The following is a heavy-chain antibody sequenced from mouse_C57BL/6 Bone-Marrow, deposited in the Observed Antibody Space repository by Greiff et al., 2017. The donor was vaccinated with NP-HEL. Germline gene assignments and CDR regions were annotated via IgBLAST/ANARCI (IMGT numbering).Heavy chain of an antibody. CDR1: GYSITSGYY. CDR3: ASRGLYYDYDVGYYYAMDY. V-gene: IGHV3-6*01. J-gene: IGHJ4*01. Sequence: EVQRVESGPGLVKPSQSLSLTCSVTGYSITSGYYWNWIRQFPGNKLEWMGYISYDGSNNYNPSLKNRISITRDTSKNQFFLKLNSVTTEDTATYYCASRGLYYDYDVGYYYAMDYWGQGTSVTVSS. CDR2: ISYDGSN. D-gene: IGHD2-4*01.